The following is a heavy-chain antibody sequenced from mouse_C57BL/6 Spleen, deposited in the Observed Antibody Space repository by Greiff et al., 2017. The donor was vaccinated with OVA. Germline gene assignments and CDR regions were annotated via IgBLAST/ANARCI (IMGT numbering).Heavy chain of an antibody. V-gene: IGHV1-55*01. Sequence: QVQLQQPGAELVKPGASVKMSCKASGYTFTSYWITWVKQRPGQGLEWIGDIYPGSGSTNYNEKFKSKATLTVDTSSSTAYMQLSSLTSEDSVVYYCARYDYDRCYAMDYWGQGTSVTVSS. CDR2: IYPGSGST. J-gene: IGHJ4*01. CDR3: ARYDYDRCYAMDY. CDR1: GYTFTSYW. D-gene: IGHD2-4*01.